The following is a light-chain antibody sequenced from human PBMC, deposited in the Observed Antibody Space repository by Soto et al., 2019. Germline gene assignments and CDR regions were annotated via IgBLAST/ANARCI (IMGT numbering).Light chain of an antibody. CDR1: QSIGSW. J-gene: IGKJ4*01. CDR2: DAS. V-gene: IGKV1-5*01. CDR3: QQANSFPFT. Sequence: DIQMTHSPSTLSASVGYRVTITCRASQSIGSWLTWYQQISGRAPNLLIYDASSLQSGVPSRFSGSGSGTEFTLTISSLQPDDFATYYCQQANSFPFTFGGGTKVDIK.